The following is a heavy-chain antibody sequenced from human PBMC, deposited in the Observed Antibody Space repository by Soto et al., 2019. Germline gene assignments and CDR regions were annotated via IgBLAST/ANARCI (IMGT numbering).Heavy chain of an antibody. CDR3: ARGPSGDKVDY. J-gene: IGHJ4*02. CDR2: IYNGGTT. Sequence: QVQLQESGPGLVKPSQTLSLTCTVSGGSINTVNYYWSWIRQSPDKGLEWIGPIYNGGTTYNNPSLTGGVTISVDTSNNQFSLKLSSVSAADTAVYYCARGPSGDKVDYWGQGTLVTVSS. V-gene: IGHV4-30-4*01. D-gene: IGHD7-27*01. CDR1: GGSINTVNYY.